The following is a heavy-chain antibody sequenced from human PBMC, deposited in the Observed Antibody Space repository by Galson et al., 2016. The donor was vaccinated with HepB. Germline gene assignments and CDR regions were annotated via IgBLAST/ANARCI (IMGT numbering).Heavy chain of an antibody. J-gene: IGHJ6*03. D-gene: IGHD3-16*01. Sequence: QSGAEVKKPGESLKISCKGSGYKFTHYWISWVRQMPGKGLEWMGRIDPGDSYSNYGPSFQGHVSISVDKSINTAYLQWNSLKASDTAMYYCARQSSTIMNTFENWFDPWGQGTLVTVSSGWTFCHCDLFNYYSMDVWGKGTTVTVSS. V-gene: IGHV5-10-1*01. CDR1: GYKFTHYW. CDR3: ARQSSTIMNTFENWFDPWGQGTLVTVSSGWTFCHCDLFNYYSMDV. CDR2: IDPGDSYS.